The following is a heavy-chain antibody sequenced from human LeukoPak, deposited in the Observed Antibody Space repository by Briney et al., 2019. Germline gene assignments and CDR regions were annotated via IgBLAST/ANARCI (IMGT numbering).Heavy chain of an antibody. Sequence: GASVKVSCKASGGTFSSYAISWVRQAPGQGLEWMGRIIPILGIANYAQKFQGRVTITADKSTSTAYMELSSLRSEDTAVYYCATDDYGDYRMIYYYGMDAWGQGTTVTVSS. J-gene: IGHJ6*02. V-gene: IGHV1-69*04. CDR2: IIPILGIA. D-gene: IGHD4-17*01. CDR3: ATDDYGDYRMIYYYGMDA. CDR1: GGTFSSYA.